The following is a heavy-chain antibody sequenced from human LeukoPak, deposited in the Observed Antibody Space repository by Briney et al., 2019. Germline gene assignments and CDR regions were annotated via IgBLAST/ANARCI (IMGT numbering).Heavy chain of an antibody. CDR3: AKSGTTVLDY. V-gene: IGHV3-48*01. J-gene: IGHJ4*02. D-gene: IGHD4-17*01. CDR2: ISSSSSTI. Sequence: PGGSLRLSCAASGFTFSSYSMNWVRQAPGKGLEWVSYISSSSSTIYYADSVKGRFTISRDNAKNSLYLQMNSLRAEDTAVYYCAKSGTTVLDYWGQGTLVTVSS. CDR1: GFTFSSYS.